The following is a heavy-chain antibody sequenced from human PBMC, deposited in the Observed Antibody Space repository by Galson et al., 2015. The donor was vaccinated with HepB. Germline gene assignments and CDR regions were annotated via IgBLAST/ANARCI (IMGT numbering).Heavy chain of an antibody. CDR2: IYPGDSDT. J-gene: IGHJ4*02. CDR3: AKDRDDYGLAGLFDY. V-gene: IGHV5-51*01. D-gene: IGHD6-19*01. CDR1: GYSFTSYW. Sequence: QSGAEVKKPGESLKISCKGSGYSFTSYWIGWVRQMPGKGLEWMGIIYPGDSDTRYSPSFQGQVTISADKSISTAYLQWSSLKASDTAVYYCAKDRDDYGLAGLFDYWGQGTLVTVSS.